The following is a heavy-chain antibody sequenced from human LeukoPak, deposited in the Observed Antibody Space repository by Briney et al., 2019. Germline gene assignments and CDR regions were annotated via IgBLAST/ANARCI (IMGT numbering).Heavy chain of an antibody. CDR3: ASLPRSSGSYYNY. J-gene: IGHJ4*02. CDR2: ITPDSGDT. V-gene: IGHV1-2*02. Sequence: ASMKVSCKASGYTITAQYLHWVRQAPGQGLEWMGWITPDSGDTKYAQKFQGRVTMTSDTSTNTGYMELSRVKSDDTAVYYCASLPRSSGSYYNYWGQGILVTVSS. CDR1: GYTITAQY. D-gene: IGHD3-10*01.